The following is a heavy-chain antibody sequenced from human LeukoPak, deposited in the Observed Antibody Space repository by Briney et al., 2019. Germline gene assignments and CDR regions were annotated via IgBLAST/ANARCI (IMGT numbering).Heavy chain of an antibody. J-gene: IGHJ5*02. CDR1: GGSISSGSYY. Sequence: SETLSLTCTVSGGSISSGSYYWSWIRQPAGKGLEWIGRIYTSGSTNYNPSLKSRVTISVDTSKNQFSLKLSSVTAADTAVYYCAKAPDSVDYGALKWFDPWGQGTLVTVSS. CDR3: AKAPDSVDYGALKWFDP. V-gene: IGHV4-61*02. CDR2: IYTSGST. D-gene: IGHD4-17*01.